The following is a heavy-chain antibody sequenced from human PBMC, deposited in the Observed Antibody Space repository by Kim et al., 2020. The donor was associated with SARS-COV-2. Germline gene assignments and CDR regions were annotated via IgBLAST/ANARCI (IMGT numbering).Heavy chain of an antibody. V-gene: IGHV3-30*02. D-gene: IGHD6-13*01. J-gene: IGHJ4*02. CDR3: AKGGAAAGFDY. Sequence: YYADSVKGRFTISRNNSKNTLYLQMTGLRAEDTAVYYCAKGGAAAGFDYWGQGTLVTVSS.